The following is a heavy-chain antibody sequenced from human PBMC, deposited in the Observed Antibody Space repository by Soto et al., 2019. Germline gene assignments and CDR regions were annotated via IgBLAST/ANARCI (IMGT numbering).Heavy chain of an antibody. J-gene: IGHJ4*02. CDR1: GYFFTSYA. Sequence: QVQLVQSGPEVKKTGASVKVSCRASGYFFTSYAIHWVRQAPGPRLECLGWINADNGHTKYSQNFQGRVIITRDTSVYTVYMEVSRLKSGDTSGYYCARGSIAVAGRNQLDYWGQGTRVTVFS. D-gene: IGHD6-19*01. V-gene: IGHV1-3*01. CDR2: INADNGHT. CDR3: ARGSIAVAGRNQLDY.